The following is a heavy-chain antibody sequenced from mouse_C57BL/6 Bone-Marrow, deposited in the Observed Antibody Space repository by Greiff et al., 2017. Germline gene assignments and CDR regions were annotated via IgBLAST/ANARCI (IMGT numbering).Heavy chain of an antibody. J-gene: IGHJ2*01. Sequence: QVQLQQPGAELVRPGSSVKLSCKASGYTFTSYWMDWVKQRPGQGLEWIGNIYPSDSETHYNQKFKDKATLTVDKSSSTAYMQLSSLTSEDSAVYYCAVDYGSSYDYFDYGGQGTTLTVSS. CDR1: GYTFTSYW. V-gene: IGHV1-61*01. CDR3: AVDYGSSYDYFDY. CDR2: IYPSDSET. D-gene: IGHD1-1*01.